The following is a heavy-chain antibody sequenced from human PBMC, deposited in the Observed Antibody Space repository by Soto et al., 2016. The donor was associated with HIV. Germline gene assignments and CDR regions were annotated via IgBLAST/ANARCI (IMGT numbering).Heavy chain of an antibody. J-gene: IGHJ4*02. CDR3: AREVDYYQGLFDY. CDR1: GFTFSSYS. V-gene: IGHV3-21*01. CDR2: ISSSSSYI. D-gene: IGHD3-22*01. Sequence: EVQLVESGGGLVKPGGSLRLSCAASGFTFSSYSMNWVRQAPGKGLEWVSSISSSSSYIYYADSVKGRFTISRDNAKNSLYLQMNSLRAEDTAVYYCAREVDYYQGLFDYWGQGTLVTVSS.